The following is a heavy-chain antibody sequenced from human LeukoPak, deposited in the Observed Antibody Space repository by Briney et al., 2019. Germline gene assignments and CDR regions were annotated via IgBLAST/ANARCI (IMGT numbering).Heavy chain of an antibody. J-gene: IGHJ4*02. D-gene: IGHD3-3*01. CDR3: ARDSRPSDFWSGYYTSFDY. CDR2: ISSNGGSK. CDR1: GFIFSSYA. V-gene: IGHV3-64*01. Sequence: GGSLRLSCAASGFIFSSYAMHWVRQAPGKGLEYVSGISSNGGSKDYANSVKGRFSISRDNSKNTLYLQMGSLRPEDVAVYYCARDSRPSDFWSGYYTSFDYWGQGILVTVSS.